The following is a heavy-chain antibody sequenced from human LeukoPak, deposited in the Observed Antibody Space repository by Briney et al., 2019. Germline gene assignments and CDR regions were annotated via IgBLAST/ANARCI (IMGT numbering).Heavy chain of an antibody. D-gene: IGHD3-10*01. V-gene: IGHV3-23*01. CDR3: AMPLRGGYGSGKSYYYYMDV. CDR2: ISGSGGST. Sequence: GGSLRLSCAASGFTFSSYAMSWVRQAPGKGLEWVSAISGSGGSTYYADSVKGRFTISRDNSKNTLYLQMNSLRAEDTAVYYCAMPLRGGYGSGKSYYYYMDVWGKGTTVTISS. J-gene: IGHJ6*03. CDR1: GFTFSSYA.